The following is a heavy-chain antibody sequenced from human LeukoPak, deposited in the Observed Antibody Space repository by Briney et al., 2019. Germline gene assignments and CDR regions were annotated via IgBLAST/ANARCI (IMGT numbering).Heavy chain of an antibody. J-gene: IGHJ4*02. Sequence: GRSLTLSRAASGFTFSSYAMHWVRQAPGKGLEWVAVISYDGSNKYYADSVKGRFTISRDNSKNTLYLQMNSLRAEDTAVYYCARDAAASFDFWGQGTLVTVSS. CDR3: ARDAAASFDF. CDR2: ISYDGSNK. CDR1: GFTFSSYA. D-gene: IGHD2-2*01. V-gene: IGHV3-30-3*01.